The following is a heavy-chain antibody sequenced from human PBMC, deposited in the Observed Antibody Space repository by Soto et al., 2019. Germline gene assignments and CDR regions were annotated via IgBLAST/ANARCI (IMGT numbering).Heavy chain of an antibody. J-gene: IGHJ4*02. CDR1: GFPFSSYA. D-gene: IGHD3-22*01. CDR2: ISYDGSNK. Sequence: QVQLVESGGGVVQPGRSLRLSCAASGFPFSSYAMHWVRQAPGKGLEWVAVISYDGSNKYYADSVKGRFTISRDNSKNTLCLQMNSLRAEDTAVYFCAPIVVVTHTGYWDQGTLVTVSS. CDR3: APIVVVTHTGY. V-gene: IGHV3-30*04.